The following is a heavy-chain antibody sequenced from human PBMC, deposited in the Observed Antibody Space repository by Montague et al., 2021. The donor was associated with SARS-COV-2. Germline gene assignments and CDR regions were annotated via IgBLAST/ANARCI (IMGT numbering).Heavy chain of an antibody. D-gene: IGHD3-16*01. CDR1: GGSISSRTYY. CDR2: IFYDGST. J-gene: IGHJ2*01. Sequence: SETLSLTCIVSGGSISSRTYYWGWIRQPPGKGLEWIGSIFYDGSTYYNPSLKSRVTISVDTSKNQFSLNLSSVTAADTAVYYCARHGPNDYCHSRYFDLWGRGTLVTVSS. CDR3: ARHGPNDYCHSRYFDL. V-gene: IGHV4-39*01.